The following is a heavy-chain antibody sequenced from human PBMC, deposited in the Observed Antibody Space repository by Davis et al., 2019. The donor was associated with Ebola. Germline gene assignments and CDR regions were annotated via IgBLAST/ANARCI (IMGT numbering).Heavy chain of an antibody. CDR2: ISAYNGNT. Sequence: ASVKVSCKASGYIFTSYGISWVRQAPGQGLEWMGWISAYNGNTNYAQKLQGRVTMTTDTSTSTAYMELSRLRSDDTAVYYCARAAHDILTPSGMDVWGKGTTVTVSS. CDR1: GYIFTSYG. J-gene: IGHJ6*04. D-gene: IGHD3-9*01. V-gene: IGHV1-18*04. CDR3: ARAAHDILTPSGMDV.